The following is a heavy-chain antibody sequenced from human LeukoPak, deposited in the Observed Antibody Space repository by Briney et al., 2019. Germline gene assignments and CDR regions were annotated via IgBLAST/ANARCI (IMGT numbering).Heavy chain of an antibody. CDR3: ARDSGTTGEVKFDP. D-gene: IGHD3-10*01. CDR1: GGSISNYY. Sequence: SETLSLTCTVSGGSISNYYWSWIRQPPGKGLEWIGYIYYSGSTNYNPSLKSRVTMSVDTSKNQFSLKVTSVTAADTAVYYCARDSGTTGEVKFDPWGQGTLVTVSS. J-gene: IGHJ5*02. CDR2: IYYSGST. V-gene: IGHV4-59*12.